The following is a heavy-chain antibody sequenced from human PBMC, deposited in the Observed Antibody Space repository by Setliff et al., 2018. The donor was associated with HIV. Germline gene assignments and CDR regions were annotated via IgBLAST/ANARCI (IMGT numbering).Heavy chain of an antibody. CDR1: GFTFSSYA. V-gene: IGHV3-64*02. CDR3: ARVRVAAVAPYFDF. J-gene: IGHJ4*02. D-gene: IGHD6-13*01. CDR2: INSNWGST. Sequence: GGSLRLSCAASGFTFSSYALHLVRQAPGKGLEYVSAINSNWGSTYYADSVTGRFTISRDNSKSTVYRQMGSLRAEDMAVYYCARVRVAAVAPYFDFLCQGALVTVSS.